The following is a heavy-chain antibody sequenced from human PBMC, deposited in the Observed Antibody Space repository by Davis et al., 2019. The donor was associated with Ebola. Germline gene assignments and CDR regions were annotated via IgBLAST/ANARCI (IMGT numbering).Heavy chain of an antibody. V-gene: IGHV4-30-2*01. J-gene: IGHJ3*02. CDR2: IYHSGST. Sequence: PSETLSLTCAVSGGSISSGGYSWSWIRQPPGKGLEWIGYIYHSGSTYYNPSLKSRVTISVDRSKNQFSLKLSSVTAADTAVYYCAGGRVGIAVAGAPLDIWGQGTMVTVSS. CDR1: GGSISSGGYS. CDR3: AGGRVGIAVAGAPLDI. D-gene: IGHD6-19*01.